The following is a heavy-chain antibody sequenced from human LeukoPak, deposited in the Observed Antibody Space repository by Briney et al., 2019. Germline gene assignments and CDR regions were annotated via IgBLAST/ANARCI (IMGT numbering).Heavy chain of an antibody. V-gene: IGHV1-46*01. CDR2: IIPTGGST. CDR3: ARDRIGGVIPAATNWFDP. CDR1: GYSFTSYY. J-gene: IGHJ5*02. D-gene: IGHD2-2*01. Sequence: ASVKVSCKASGYSFTSYYMHWVRQAPGQGLEWMGIIIPTGGSTSYAQKFQDRVTITRDTSTSTVYMELGIWRSEDTAVYYCARDRIGGVIPAATNWFDPWGQGTLVTVSS.